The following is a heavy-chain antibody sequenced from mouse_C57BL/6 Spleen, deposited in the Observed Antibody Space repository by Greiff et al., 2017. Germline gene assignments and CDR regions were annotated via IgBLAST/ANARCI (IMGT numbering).Heavy chain of an antibody. CDR2: INYDGSST. D-gene: IGHD1-1*01. CDR3: ARERSYYYGSSYGYFDY. J-gene: IGHJ2*01. V-gene: IGHV5-16*01. Sequence: DVHLVESEGGLVQPGSTMKLSCTASGFTFSDYYMAWVRQVPEKGLEWVANINYDGSSTYYLDSLKSRFIISRDNAKNILYLQMSSLKSEDTATYYCARERSYYYGSSYGYFDYWGQGTTLTVSS. CDR1: GFTFSDYY.